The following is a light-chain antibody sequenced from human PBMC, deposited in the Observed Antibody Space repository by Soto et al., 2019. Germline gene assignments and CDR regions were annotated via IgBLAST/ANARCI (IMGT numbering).Light chain of an antibody. V-gene: IGLV2-14*01. CDR1: SSDVGGYNY. CDR3: SSFTSINTWV. Sequence: QSALTQPASVSGSPGQSITISCTGTSSDVGGYNYVSWYQQHPGKAPKLMIYEVSNRPSGVSNRFSVSKSGNTASLTISGLQAEDEADYYCSSFTSINTWVFGGGTQLTVL. J-gene: IGLJ3*02. CDR2: EVS.